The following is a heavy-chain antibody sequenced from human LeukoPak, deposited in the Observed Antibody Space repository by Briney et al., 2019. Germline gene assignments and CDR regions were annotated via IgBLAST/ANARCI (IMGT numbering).Heavy chain of an antibody. CDR1: GFTFSSYA. V-gene: IGHV3-23*01. D-gene: IGHD6-13*01. CDR3: AKDRIAAVGTPYYYGMDV. Sequence: GGSLRLSCAASGFTFSSYAMNWVRQAPGRGLEWVSAISGSGGSTYYADSVKGRFTISRDNSKNTLYLQVNSLRAEDTAVYYCAKDRIAAVGTPYYYGMDVWGQGTTVIVSS. J-gene: IGHJ6*02. CDR2: ISGSGGST.